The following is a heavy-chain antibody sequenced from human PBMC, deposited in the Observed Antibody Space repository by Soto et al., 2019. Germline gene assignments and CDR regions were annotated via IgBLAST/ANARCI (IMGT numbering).Heavy chain of an antibody. D-gene: IGHD4-17*01. CDR3: EGGHDYGDYPPYFDY. J-gene: IGHJ4*02. Sequence: QVQLQESGPGLVKPSQTLSLTCTVSGGSISSGGYYWSWIRQHPGKGLEWIGYIYYSGSTYYNPFLKSRLTMSSKMSKNHFSLKPSSVTVADTAVYYLEGGHDYGDYPPYFDYGGQGNLVNVSS. CDR2: IYYSGST. V-gene: IGHV4-31*03. CDR1: GGSISSGGYY.